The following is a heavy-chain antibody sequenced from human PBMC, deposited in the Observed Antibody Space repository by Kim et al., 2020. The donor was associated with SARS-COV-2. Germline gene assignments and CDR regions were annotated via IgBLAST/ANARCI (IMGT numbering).Heavy chain of an antibody. D-gene: IGHD6-13*01. CDR3: ASYSSSWDNWFDP. CDR2: ISAYNGNT. CDR1: GYTFTNYG. V-gene: IGHV1-18*01. J-gene: IGHJ5*02. Sequence: ASVKVSCKASGYTFTNYGISWVRQAPGQGLEWMGWISAYNGNTIYAQKFQGRVTMTTDTSTSTAYMELRSLRSDDTAVYYCASYSSSWDNWFDPWGQGTLVTVSS.